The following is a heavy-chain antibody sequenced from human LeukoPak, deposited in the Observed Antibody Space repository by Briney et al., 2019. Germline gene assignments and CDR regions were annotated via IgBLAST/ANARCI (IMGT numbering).Heavy chain of an antibody. J-gene: IGHJ4*02. Sequence: GGSLRLSCAASGFSFRSYAMSWVRQAPGKGLEWVSGISDSGFSTYHADSVKGRFTISRDNSKNTVYLQMNSLRADDTALYYCAKDVAGSSWPYYFDHWGQGILVTVSS. CDR2: ISDSGFST. V-gene: IGHV3-23*01. CDR3: AKDVAGSSWPYYFDH. D-gene: IGHD6-13*01. CDR1: GFSFRSYA.